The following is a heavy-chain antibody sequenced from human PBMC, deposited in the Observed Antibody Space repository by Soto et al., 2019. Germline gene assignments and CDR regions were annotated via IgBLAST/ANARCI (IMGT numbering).Heavy chain of an antibody. V-gene: IGHV4-59*02. CDR3: ARRWQQLSWFDV. CDR1: GGSVRDYH. Sequence: PSETLSLTCPVSGGSVRDYHWSWLRPSPGKGLEWIGYVYDSGTVTTSYNPSVKSRVTISVDPSKNEVSLKMTSVTAADTAVYYCARRWQQLSWFDVWGQGTLGTVSS. CDR2: VYDSGTVTT. J-gene: IGHJ5*02.